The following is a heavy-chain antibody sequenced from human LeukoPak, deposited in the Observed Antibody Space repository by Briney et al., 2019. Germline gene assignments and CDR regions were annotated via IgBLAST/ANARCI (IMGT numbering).Heavy chain of an antibody. Sequence: SETLSLTCTVSGGSISSSSYSWGWIRQPPGKGLEWIGEIYHNGTPNYNPSLKSRVTISADTFKNHFSLKMTSVTAADTAVYYCATAPILRGEGGEHYKYGMDVWGQGTTVIVSS. CDR2: IYHNGTP. CDR3: ATAPILRGEGGEHYKYGMDV. V-gene: IGHV4-39*07. CDR1: GGSISSSSYS. J-gene: IGHJ6*02. D-gene: IGHD2-2*02.